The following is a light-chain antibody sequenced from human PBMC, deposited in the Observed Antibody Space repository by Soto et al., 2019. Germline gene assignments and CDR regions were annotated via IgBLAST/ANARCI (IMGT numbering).Light chain of an antibody. CDR2: YVS. CDR1: SSDVGGYNY. J-gene: IGLJ1*01. CDR3: SSSTSSSTLPYV. V-gene: IGLV2-14*01. Sequence: QSALTQPASVSGAPGQSITISCTGTSSDVGGYNYVSWYQQHPSKAPKLIIYYVSNRPSGVSNRCSGSKSANTASLTISGLQAADEADYYCSSSTSSSTLPYVFGTGTKLTVL.